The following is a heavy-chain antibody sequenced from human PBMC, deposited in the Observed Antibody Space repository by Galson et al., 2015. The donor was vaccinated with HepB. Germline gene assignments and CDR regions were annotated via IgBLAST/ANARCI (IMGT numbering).Heavy chain of an antibody. CDR1: GFTFSTYN. D-gene: IGHD6-13*01. Sequence: SLRLSCAASGFTFSTYNLHWVRQAPGKGLEWVAVISYADSYKNNADSVKGRFTISRDNSNNKLFLQVNSLRTEDTAVYFCVRQCSSNWIRVYYFDYWGQGTLVTVSS. J-gene: IGHJ4*02. CDR2: ISYADSYK. V-gene: IGHV3-30*03. CDR3: VRQCSSNWIRVYYFDY.